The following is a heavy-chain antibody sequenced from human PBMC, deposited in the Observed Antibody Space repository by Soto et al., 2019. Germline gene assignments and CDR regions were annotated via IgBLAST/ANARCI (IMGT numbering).Heavy chain of an antibody. D-gene: IGHD3-9*01. CDR2: IIPIFGTA. V-gene: IGHV1-69*01. J-gene: IGHJ6*02. CDR1: GGTFSSYA. CDR3: NRRLVKNYYYYGMDV. Sequence: QVQLVQSGAEVKKPGSSVKVSCKASGGTFSSYAISWVRQAPGQGLEWMGGIIPIFGTANYAQKFQGRVTITADESTSTAYMGLSSLRSEDTAVYYCNRRLVKNYYYYGMDVWGQGTTVTVSS.